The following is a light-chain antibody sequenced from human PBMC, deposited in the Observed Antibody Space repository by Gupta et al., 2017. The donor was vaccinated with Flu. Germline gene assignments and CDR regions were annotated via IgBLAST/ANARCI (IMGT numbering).Light chain of an antibody. Sequence: DIVMTQSPDSLAVSLGERATINCKSSQSVLYSSNNKNYLAWYQQKPRQPPKLLIYWASTRESGVPDRFSGSGSGTDFTLTISSLQAEDVAVYYCQQDDSTPLTFGPGTKVDIK. CDR3: QQDDSTPLT. J-gene: IGKJ3*01. V-gene: IGKV4-1*01. CDR1: QSVLYSSNNKNY. CDR2: WAS.